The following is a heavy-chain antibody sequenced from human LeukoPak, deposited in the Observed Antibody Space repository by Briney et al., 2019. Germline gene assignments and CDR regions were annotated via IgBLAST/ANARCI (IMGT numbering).Heavy chain of an antibody. J-gene: IGHJ4*02. V-gene: IGHV4-61*02. CDR2: IYTGGST. CDR3: ARDSFDGSGYRPFDF. D-gene: IGHD3-22*01. Sequence: PSETLSLTCTVSGGSISSDHYYWNWIRQPAGKGLEWIGRIYTGGSTNYNPSLKSRVTISIDTSKKQFSLKLSPVTAADTAVYYCARDSFDGSGYRPFDFWGQGTLVTVSS. CDR1: GGSISSDHYY.